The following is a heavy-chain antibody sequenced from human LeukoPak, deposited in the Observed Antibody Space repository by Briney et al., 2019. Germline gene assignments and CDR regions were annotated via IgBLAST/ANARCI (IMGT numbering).Heavy chain of an antibody. CDR2: INHSGST. V-gene: IGHV4-34*01. Sequence: PSETLSLTCAVYGGSFSGYYWSWIRQPPGKGLEWIGEINHSGSTNYNPSLKSRVTISADTSNNQFSLKLKSVTAADTAVYYCARALRQFGYYYYYMDVWGKGTTVTVSS. J-gene: IGHJ6*03. D-gene: IGHD3-10*01. CDR3: ARALRQFGYYYYYMDV. CDR1: GGSFSGYY.